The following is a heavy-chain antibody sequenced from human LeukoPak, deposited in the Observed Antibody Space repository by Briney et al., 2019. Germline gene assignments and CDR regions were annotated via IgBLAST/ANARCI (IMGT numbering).Heavy chain of an antibody. J-gene: IGHJ4*02. CDR3: AKLDYYDTH. V-gene: IGHV3-23*01. Sequence: GESLRLSCAASGFTFSSYAMSWVRQAPGKGLEWVSSITGSSASTYYADSVKGRFTISRDNSKDTLYLQMNSLRAEDMAVYFCAKLDYYDTHWGQGTLVTVSS. CDR2: ITGSSAST. D-gene: IGHD3-22*01. CDR1: GFTFSSYA.